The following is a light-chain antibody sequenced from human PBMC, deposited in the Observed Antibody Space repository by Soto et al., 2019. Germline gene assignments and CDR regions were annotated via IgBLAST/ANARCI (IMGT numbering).Light chain of an antibody. CDR1: SGDSNYA. J-gene: IGLJ2*01. CDR2: LNSDGSH. CDR3: QTWGSGIVV. Sequence: QPVLTQSPSATASLGASVKLTCTLSSGDSNYAIAWHQQQSEKGPRYLMKLNSDGSHSKGDGIPDRFSGSSSGAERYLTISSLQSADEADYYCQTWGSGIVVFGGGTKVTVL. V-gene: IGLV4-69*01.